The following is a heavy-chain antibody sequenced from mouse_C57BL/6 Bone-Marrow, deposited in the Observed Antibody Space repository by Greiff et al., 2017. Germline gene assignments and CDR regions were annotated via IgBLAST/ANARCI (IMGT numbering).Heavy chain of an antibody. CDR1: GYTFTSYG. D-gene: IGHD1-1*01. Sequence: SGAELARPGASVKLSCKASGYTFTSYGISWVKQRTGQGLEWIGEIYPRSGNTYYNEKFKGKATLTADKSSSTAYMELRSLTSEDSAVYFCARVPIYYYGSAWFAYWGQGTLVTVSA. CDR3: ARVPIYYYGSAWFAY. V-gene: IGHV1-81*01. CDR2: IYPRSGNT. J-gene: IGHJ3*01.